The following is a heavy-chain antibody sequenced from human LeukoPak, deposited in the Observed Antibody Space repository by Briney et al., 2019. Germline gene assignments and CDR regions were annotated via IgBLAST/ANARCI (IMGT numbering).Heavy chain of an antibody. J-gene: IGHJ4*02. D-gene: IGHD3-22*01. Sequence: GGSLRLSCAASGFPFSTYAMSWVRQAPGKGLEWVSGISGRGGTTYFADSVKGRFTISRDNPKNTVYLQMNTLRAEDTAVYYCARGVYYYDSSANYYTYHFDYWGQGTLVTVSS. CDR3: ARGVYYYDSSANYYTYHFDY. V-gene: IGHV3-23*01. CDR2: ISGRGGTT. CDR1: GFPFSTYA.